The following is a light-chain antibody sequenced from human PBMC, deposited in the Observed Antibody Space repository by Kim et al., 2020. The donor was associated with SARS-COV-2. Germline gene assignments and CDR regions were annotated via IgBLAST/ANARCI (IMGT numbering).Light chain of an antibody. CDR3: QQYNNYSPWT. J-gene: IGKJ1*01. CDR2: AAS. CDR1: QTIVIY. V-gene: IGKV1-5*01. Sequence: GDRVTITCRTSQTIVIYLSWYQQKPGKAPKLLIYAASTLQSGVPSRFSGSGSATDFTLSISSLQPEDFATYYCQQYNNYSPWTFGQGTKVDIK.